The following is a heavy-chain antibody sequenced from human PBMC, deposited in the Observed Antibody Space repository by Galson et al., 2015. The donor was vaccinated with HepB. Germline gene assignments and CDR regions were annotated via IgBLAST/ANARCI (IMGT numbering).Heavy chain of an antibody. V-gene: IGHV3-23*01. CDR1: GFTFNSYA. CDR2: ISGSGGST. Sequence: SLRLSCAASGFTFNSYAMSWVRQAPGKGLAWVSAISGSGGSTYYADSVKGRFTISRDNSKNTLYLQMNSLRAEDTAVYYCAKDLAIGLRGEFDYWGQGTLVTVSS. D-gene: IGHD3-16*01. J-gene: IGHJ4*02. CDR3: AKDLAIGLRGEFDY.